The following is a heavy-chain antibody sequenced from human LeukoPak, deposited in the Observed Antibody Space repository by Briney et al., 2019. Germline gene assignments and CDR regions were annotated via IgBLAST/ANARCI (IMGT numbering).Heavy chain of an antibody. J-gene: IGHJ4*02. D-gene: IGHD3-16*01. CDR3: ARSHDYVWGSYPDY. CDR2: IYHSGST. Sequence: NPSGTLSLTCAVSGGSISSSNWWSWVRQPPGKGLEWIGEIYHSGSTKYNPSLKSRVTMSVDQSKNQFSLKLNSVTAADTAVYHCARSHDYVWGSYPDYWGQGTLVTVSS. V-gene: IGHV4-4*02. CDR1: GGSISSSNW.